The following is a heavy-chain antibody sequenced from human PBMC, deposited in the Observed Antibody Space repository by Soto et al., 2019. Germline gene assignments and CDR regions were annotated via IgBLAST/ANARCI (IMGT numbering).Heavy chain of an antibody. CDR2: IHSGSTSV. CDR1: GFIFNSYS. V-gene: IGHV3-48*01. Sequence: EVQLVESGGGLVQPGGSLRLSCVASGFIFNSYSMNWVRQAPGKGLEWISYIHSGSTSVFYADSVKVRFTISRDNAKNSLYLQMNSLRAEDTAVYYCGSSASPDAYWGQGTLVTVSS. CDR3: GSSASPDAY. D-gene: IGHD3-22*01. J-gene: IGHJ4*02.